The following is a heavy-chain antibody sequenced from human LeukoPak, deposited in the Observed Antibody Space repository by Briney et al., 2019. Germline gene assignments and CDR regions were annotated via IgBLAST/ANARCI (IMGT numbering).Heavy chain of an antibody. CDR1: GGTFSSYA. J-gene: IGHJ3*02. CDR2: IIPIFGTA. Sequence: GASVKVSCKASGGTFSSYAIGWVRQAPGQGLEWMGGIIPIFGTANYAQKFQGRVTITADESTSTAYMELSSLRSEDTAVYYCAREGRSGDAFDIWGQGTMVTVSS. D-gene: IGHD3-10*01. V-gene: IGHV1-69*13. CDR3: AREGRSGDAFDI.